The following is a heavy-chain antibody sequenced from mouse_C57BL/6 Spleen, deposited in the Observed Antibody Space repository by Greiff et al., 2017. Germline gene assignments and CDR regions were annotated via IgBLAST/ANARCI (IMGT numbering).Heavy chain of an antibody. J-gene: IGHJ3*01. CDR2: IDPSDSYT. CDR1: GYTFTSYW. Sequence: QVQLKQPGAELVMPGASVKLSCKASGYTFTSYWMHWVKQRPGQGLEWIGEIDPSDSYTNYNQKFKGKSTLTVDKSSSTAYMQLSSLTSEDSAVYYCARGESFAYWGQGTLVTVSA. CDR3: ARGESFAY. V-gene: IGHV1-69*01.